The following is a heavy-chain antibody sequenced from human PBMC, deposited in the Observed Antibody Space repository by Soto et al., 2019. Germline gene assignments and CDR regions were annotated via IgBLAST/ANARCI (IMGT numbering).Heavy chain of an antibody. Sequence: PSETLSLACTVSGGSISSGGYYWSWIRQHPGKGLEWIGYIYYSGSTYYNPSLKSRVTISVDTSKNQFSLKLSSVTAADTAVYYCARGEWGFPFDYWGQRTLVTGSS. V-gene: IGHV4-31*03. CDR3: ARGEWGFPFDY. D-gene: IGHD2-15*01. CDR2: IYYSGST. CDR1: GGSISSGGYY. J-gene: IGHJ4*02.